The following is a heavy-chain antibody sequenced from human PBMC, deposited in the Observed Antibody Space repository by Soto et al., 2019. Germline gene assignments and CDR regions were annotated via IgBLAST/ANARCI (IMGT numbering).Heavy chain of an antibody. CDR2: ISYDGSNK. V-gene: IGHV3-30-3*01. Sequence: VGSLRLSCAASGFTFSSYAMHWVRQAPGKGLEWVAVISYDGSNKYYADSVKGRFTISRDNSKNTLYLQMNSLRAEDTAVYYCARGNFQHWGQGTLVTVSS. J-gene: IGHJ1*01. D-gene: IGHD3-10*01. CDR1: GFTFSSYA. CDR3: ARGNFQH.